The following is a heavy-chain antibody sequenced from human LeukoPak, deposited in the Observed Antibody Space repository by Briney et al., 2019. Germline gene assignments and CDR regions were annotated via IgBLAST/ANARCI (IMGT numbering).Heavy chain of an antibody. Sequence: QPGRSLRLSCAASGFTFSSYGMHWVRQAPGKGLEWVAVISYDGGNKYYADSVKGRFSISRDNSKNTMYLQMNSLRDEDTALYYCARPYCGGDCYSFLDAFDIWGQGTMVTVSS. CDR1: GFTFSSYG. J-gene: IGHJ3*02. CDR3: ARPYCGGDCYSFLDAFDI. V-gene: IGHV3-30*19. D-gene: IGHD2-21*02. CDR2: ISYDGGNK.